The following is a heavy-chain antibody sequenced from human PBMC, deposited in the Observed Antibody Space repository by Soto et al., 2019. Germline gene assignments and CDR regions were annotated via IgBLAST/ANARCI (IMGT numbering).Heavy chain of an antibody. D-gene: IGHD3-9*01. CDR1: GGSISSGDYY. CDR2: IYYSGST. Sequence: SETLSLTCTVSGGSISSGDYYWSWIRQPPGKGLEWIGYIYYSGSTYYNPSLKSRVTISVDTSKNQFSLKLSSVTAADTAVYYCAILPTGYPNWFGPWGQGTLVTVSS. V-gene: IGHV4-30-4*01. CDR3: AILPTGYPNWFGP. J-gene: IGHJ5*02.